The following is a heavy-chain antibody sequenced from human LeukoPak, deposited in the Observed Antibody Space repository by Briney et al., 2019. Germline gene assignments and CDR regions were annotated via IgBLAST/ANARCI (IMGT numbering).Heavy chain of an antibody. D-gene: IGHD6-6*01. Sequence: GGSLRLSCAASGFTFSSYAMHWVRQAPGKGLEYVSAISSNGGSTYYANSVKGRFTISRDNSKNTLYLQMNSLRAEDTAVYYCAKALIEYSSSLDMYYFDYWGQGTLVTVSS. V-gene: IGHV3-64*01. CDR1: GFTFSSYA. J-gene: IGHJ4*02. CDR2: ISSNGGST. CDR3: AKALIEYSSSLDMYYFDY.